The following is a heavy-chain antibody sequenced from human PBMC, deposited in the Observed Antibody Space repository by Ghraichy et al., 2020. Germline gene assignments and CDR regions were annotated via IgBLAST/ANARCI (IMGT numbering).Heavy chain of an antibody. CDR2: IWYDGSNK. D-gene: IGHD5-12*01. V-gene: IGHV3-33*01. CDR3: AREWLGMDV. Sequence: SCAASGFTFSSYGMHWVRQAPGKGLEWVAVIWYDGSNKYYADSVKGRFTISRDNSKNTLYLQMNSLRAEDTAVYYCAREWLGMDVWGQGTTVTVSS. CDR1: GFTFSSYG. J-gene: IGHJ6*02.